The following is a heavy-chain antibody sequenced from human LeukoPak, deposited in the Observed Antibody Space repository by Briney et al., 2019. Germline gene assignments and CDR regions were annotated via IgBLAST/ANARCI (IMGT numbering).Heavy chain of an antibody. Sequence: GGSLRLSCAASGFTVSSSYISWVCQAPGKGLEWVSAIYSGGTTYYADSVRGRFTISRDNSKNTLYLLMNSLRAEDTAMYHCARQTGESTNFDNWGQGTLVTVSS. J-gene: IGHJ4*02. D-gene: IGHD2-2*01. CDR1: GFTVSSSY. V-gene: IGHV3-53*01. CDR2: IYSGGTT. CDR3: ARQTGESTNFDN.